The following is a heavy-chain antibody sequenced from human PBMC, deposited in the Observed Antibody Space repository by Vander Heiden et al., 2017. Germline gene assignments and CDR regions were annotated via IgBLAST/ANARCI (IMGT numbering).Heavy chain of an antibody. V-gene: IGHV3-30-3*01. J-gene: IGHJ4*02. D-gene: IGHD3-22*01. CDR2: ISYDGSNK. CDR3: ARDLSDYYDSSGYHDY. CDR1: GFTFSSYA. Sequence: QVQLVESGGGVVQPGRSLRLSCAASGFTFSSYAMPWFRQSPGKGREWVAVISYDGSNKYYADSVKGRFTIARDNSKNTLYLQMNSLRAEDTAVYYCARDLSDYYDSSGYHDYWGQGTLVTVSS.